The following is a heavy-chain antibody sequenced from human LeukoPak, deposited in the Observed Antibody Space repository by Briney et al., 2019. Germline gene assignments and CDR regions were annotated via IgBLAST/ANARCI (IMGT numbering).Heavy chain of an antibody. CDR2: ISYDGSNK. D-gene: IGHD5-12*01. J-gene: IGHJ4*02. CDR1: GFTFSSYA. CDR3: ATQYSGYPH. V-gene: IGHV3-30-3*01. Sequence: GRSLRLSCAASGFTFSSYAMHWVRQAPGKGLEWVAVISYDGSNKYYADSVKGRFTISRDNSKNTLYLQMNSLRAEDTAVYYCATQYSGYPHWGQGTLVTVSS.